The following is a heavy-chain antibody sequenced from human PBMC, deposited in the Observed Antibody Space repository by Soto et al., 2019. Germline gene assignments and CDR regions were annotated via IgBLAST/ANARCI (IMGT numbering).Heavy chain of an antibody. CDR1: GDSISGGASF. Sequence: PSETLSLTCTVSGDSISGGASFWSWIRQPPGKGLEWIANVYYSGSSYYNPSLKSRLTISVDTTKNQFSLQLKSMTAADTAVYYCAKLSCTSSTCYFPGWFGPWGQGTLGTVSS. CDR3: AKLSCTSSTCYFPGWFGP. CDR2: VYYSGSS. D-gene: IGHD2-2*01. V-gene: IGHV4-31*03. J-gene: IGHJ5*02.